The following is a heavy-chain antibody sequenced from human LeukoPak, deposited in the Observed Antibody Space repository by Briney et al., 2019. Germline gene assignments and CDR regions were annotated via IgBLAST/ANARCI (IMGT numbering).Heavy chain of an antibody. CDR2: IYHSGST. V-gene: IGHV4-38-2*02. CDR3: ARGPYSSSIYYYYGMDV. D-gene: IGHD6-13*01. Sequence: SETLSLTCTVSGYSISSGYYWGWIRQPPGKGLEWIGSIYHSGSTYYNPSLKSRVTISVDTSKNQFSLKLSSVTAADTAVYYCARGPYSSSIYYYYGMDVWGQGTTVTVSS. J-gene: IGHJ6*02. CDR1: GYSISSGYY.